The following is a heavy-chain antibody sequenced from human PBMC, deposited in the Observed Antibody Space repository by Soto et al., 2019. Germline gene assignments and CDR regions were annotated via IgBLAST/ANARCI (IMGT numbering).Heavy chain of an antibody. CDR1: GGSISSYY. CDR2: IYYSGST. D-gene: IGHD6-13*01. Sequence: PSETLSLTCTVSGGSISSYYWSWIRQPPGKGLEWIGYIYYSGSTNYNPSLKSRVTISVDTSKNQFSLKLSSVTAADTAVYYCARGQGGQQLVLYYWGQGTLVTVSS. CDR3: ARGQGGQQLVLYY. V-gene: IGHV4-59*01. J-gene: IGHJ4*02.